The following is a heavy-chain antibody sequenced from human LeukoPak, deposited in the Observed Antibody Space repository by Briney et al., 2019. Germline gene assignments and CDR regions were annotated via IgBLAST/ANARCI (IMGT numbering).Heavy chain of an antibody. CDR1: DFSFSNYW. CDR3: ARRKGYFGGSDDNYYLDL. D-gene: IGHD3-10*01. CDR2: IKFDGSQT. V-gene: IGHV3-7*01. J-gene: IGHJ6*03. Sequence: GGSLRLSCTASDFSFSNYWMTWVRQAPGKGLEWVANIKFDGSQTYYVDSVKGRFTVSRDNAKDSLYLLMNNLRADDTAVYYCARRKGYFGGSDDNYYLDLWGKGTPVSVSS.